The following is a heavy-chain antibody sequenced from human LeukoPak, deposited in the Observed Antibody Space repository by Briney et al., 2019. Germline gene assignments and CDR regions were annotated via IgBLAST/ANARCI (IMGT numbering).Heavy chain of an antibody. CDR3: ARVTMYRGYDY. CDR1: GYTFTGYY. J-gene: IGHJ4*02. D-gene: IGHD2-8*01. CDR2: MNPNSGNT. V-gene: IGHV1-8*03. Sequence: ASVKVSCKASGYTFTGYYMHWVRQAPGQGLEWMGWMNPNSGNTGYAQKFQGRVTITRNTSISTAYMELSSLRSEDTAVYYCARVTMYRGYDYWGQGTLVTVSS.